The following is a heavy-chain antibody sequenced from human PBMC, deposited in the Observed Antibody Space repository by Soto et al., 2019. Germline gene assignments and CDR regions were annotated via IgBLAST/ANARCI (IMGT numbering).Heavy chain of an antibody. CDR1: GGSLSGYY. Sequence: QVQLQQWGAGLLKPSETLSLTCVVYGGSLSGYYWSWIRQPPGKGLEWIGENHQSGSTNYNPSLKRRVTISLDPSRNQFSLKLSSVTAADTAVYHCARRSPWEFYGWFDPWGQGTLVTVSS. CDR2: NHQSGST. V-gene: IGHV4-34*01. D-gene: IGHD3-10*01. J-gene: IGHJ5*02. CDR3: ARRSPWEFYGWFDP.